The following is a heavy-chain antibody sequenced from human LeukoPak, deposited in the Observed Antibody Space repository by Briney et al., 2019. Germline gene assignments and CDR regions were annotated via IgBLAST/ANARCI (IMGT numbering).Heavy chain of an antibody. CDR2: INSDGTST. V-gene: IGHV3-74*01. J-gene: IGHJ4*02. CDR1: GFIFEDYG. D-gene: IGHD2-15*01. CDR3: VAARADFDY. Sequence: GGSLRLSCAASGFIFEDYGMSWVRQAPGKGLVWVSRINSDGTSTTYADPVKGRFTISRDTAKNSLYLQMNSLRAEDTAVYYCVAARADFDYWGQGTLVTVSS.